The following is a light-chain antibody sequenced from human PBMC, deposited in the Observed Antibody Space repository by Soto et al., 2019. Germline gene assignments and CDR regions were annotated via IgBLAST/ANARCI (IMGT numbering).Light chain of an antibody. CDR2: EVT. V-gene: IGLV2-8*01. J-gene: IGLJ1*01. CDR1: SSDVGGYNF. CDR3: SSYAGSDNRYV. Sequence: QSVLTQPPSASGSTGQSVTISCTGTSSDVGGYNFVSWDQQHPGKAPKLMIYEVTKRPSGVPYRFSGSKSGNTDSLTVSGLQAEDEADYYCSSYAGSDNRYVFGAVTKITVL.